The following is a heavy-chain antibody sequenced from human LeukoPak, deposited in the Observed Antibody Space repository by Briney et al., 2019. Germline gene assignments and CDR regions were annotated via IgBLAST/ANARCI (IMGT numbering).Heavy chain of an antibody. Sequence: PGRSLRLSCAASGLTFSSYAMHWVRQAPGKGLEWVAVISYDGSNKYYADSVKGRFTISRDNSKNTLYLQMNSLRAEDTAVYYCAKEQVAGYSSGWPPIDYWGQGTLVTVSS. J-gene: IGHJ4*02. CDR1: GLTFSSYA. CDR3: AKEQVAGYSSGWPPIDY. CDR2: ISYDGSNK. V-gene: IGHV3-30*04. D-gene: IGHD6-19*01.